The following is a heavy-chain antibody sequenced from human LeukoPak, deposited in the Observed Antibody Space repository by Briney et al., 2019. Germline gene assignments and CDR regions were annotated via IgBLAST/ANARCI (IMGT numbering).Heavy chain of an antibody. CDR1: GFSFSTYV. V-gene: IGHV3-23*01. D-gene: IGHD1-1*01. J-gene: IGHJ4*02. CDR3: AKGNWRYFDY. CDR2: ISGSGGST. Sequence: GGSLRLSCAASGFSFSTYVMSWVRQAPGKGLEWVSAISGSGGSTYYADSVKGRFAISRDNSKNTLYLQMNSLGADDAAVYYCAKGNWRYFDYWGQGTLVTAS.